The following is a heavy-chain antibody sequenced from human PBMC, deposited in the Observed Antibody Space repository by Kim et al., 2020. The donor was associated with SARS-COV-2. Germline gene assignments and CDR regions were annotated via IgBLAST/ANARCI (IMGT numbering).Heavy chain of an antibody. CDR3: AKSHGYTWYYGMAV. CDR2: ISGGGGDT. CDR1: GFTFSSYD. Sequence: GGSLRLSCAASGFTFSSYDMSWVRQAPGKGLEWVSTISGGGGDTYHADAVRGRFTISRDQSKNTVNLQMNSLRADDTAVYYCAKSHGYTWYYGMAVWGKGTTVTVSS. J-gene: IGHJ6*04. D-gene: IGHD5-18*01. V-gene: IGHV3-23*01.